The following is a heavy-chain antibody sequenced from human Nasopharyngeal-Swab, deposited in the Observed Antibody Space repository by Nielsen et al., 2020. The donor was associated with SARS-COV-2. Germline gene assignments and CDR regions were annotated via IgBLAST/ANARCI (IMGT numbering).Heavy chain of an antibody. Sequence: SETLSLTCAVYGGSFSGHQWSWIRQPPGKGLEWIGYISHNSGTSYNPSLKSRVTMFMDTSKIQFSLRLRSVTAADTAVYYCAKEGATGWFDPWGQGTLVTVSS. V-gene: IGHV4-59*11. CDR3: AKEGATGWFDP. CDR1: GGSFSGHQ. CDR2: ISHNSGT. J-gene: IGHJ5*02.